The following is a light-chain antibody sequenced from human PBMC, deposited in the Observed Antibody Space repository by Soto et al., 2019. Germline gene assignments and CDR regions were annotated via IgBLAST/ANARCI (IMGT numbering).Light chain of an antibody. CDR2: EVS. V-gene: IGLV2-14*01. CDR3: SSYTSSSIDYV. Sequence: QSALTQPASVSGSPGQSITRSCTGTSSDVGGYNYVSWYQQHPGKAPKLMIYEVSNRPSGVSNRFSGSKSGNTASLTISGLQAEDEADYYCSSYTSSSIDYVLGTGTKLTVL. J-gene: IGLJ1*01. CDR1: SSDVGGYNY.